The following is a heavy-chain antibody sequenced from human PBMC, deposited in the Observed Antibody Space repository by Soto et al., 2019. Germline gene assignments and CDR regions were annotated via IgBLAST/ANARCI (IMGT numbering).Heavy chain of an antibody. Sequence: QVQLQESGPGLVKPSQTLSLTCTVSGGSISSGGYYWSWIRQHPGKGLEWIGYIYYSGSTYYNPSLTSRVTISVDTSKNQFSLKLSSVTAADTAVYYCARVGMKESSGQVDYWGQGTLVTVSS. CDR2: IYYSGST. V-gene: IGHV4-31*03. D-gene: IGHD6-19*01. J-gene: IGHJ4*02. CDR3: ARVGMKESSGQVDY. CDR1: GGSISSGGYY.